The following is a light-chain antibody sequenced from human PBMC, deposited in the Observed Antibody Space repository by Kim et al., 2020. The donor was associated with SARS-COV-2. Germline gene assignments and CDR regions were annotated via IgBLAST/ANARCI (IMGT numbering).Light chain of an antibody. CDR1: NIGGHS. CDR2: YDS. J-gene: IGLJ1*01. Sequence: APGQTAWITCGGNNIGGHSVHWSPQKPGQAPVLVMYYDSDRPSGIPERFSGSKSANTATLTISRVEAGDEADYYCQVWDTDTDHYVFGTGTKVTVL. V-gene: IGLV3-21*01. CDR3: QVWDTDTDHYV.